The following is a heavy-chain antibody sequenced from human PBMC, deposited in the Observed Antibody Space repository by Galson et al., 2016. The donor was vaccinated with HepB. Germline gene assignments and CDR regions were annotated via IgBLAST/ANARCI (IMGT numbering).Heavy chain of an antibody. CDR1: GLSLRTSGEG. V-gene: IGHV2-5*01. CDR2: VYWNDYK. Sequence: PALVKPTQTLTLTCTFSGLSLRTSGEGVAWIRQPPGKALEWLALVYWNDYKRYSPTLKSRLTITKDTSRNLVVLRMTNMEPVDTATYYCAHQSRGYNYGYVRGGQGTLVTVSS. D-gene: IGHD5-18*01. J-gene: IGHJ4*02. CDR3: AHQSRGYNYGYVR.